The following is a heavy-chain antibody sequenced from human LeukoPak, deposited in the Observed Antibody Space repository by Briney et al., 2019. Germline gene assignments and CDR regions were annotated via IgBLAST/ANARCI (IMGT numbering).Heavy chain of an antibody. J-gene: IGHJ4*02. V-gene: IGHV4-59*01. CDR1: GGSISSYY. CDR3: ARDNRYYYDSSGLYDY. Sequence: SETLSLTCTVPGGSISSYYWSWIGQPPGKGLEWIGYIYYSGSTNYNPSLKSRVTISVDTSKNQFSLKLSSVTAADTAVYYCARDNRYYYDSSGLYDYWGQGTLVTVSS. CDR2: IYYSGST. D-gene: IGHD3-22*01.